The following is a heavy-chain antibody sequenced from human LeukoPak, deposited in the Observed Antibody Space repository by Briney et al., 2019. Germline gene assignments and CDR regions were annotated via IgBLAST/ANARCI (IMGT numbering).Heavy chain of an antibody. Sequence: GGSLRLSCAASGFTFSTYWMSWVRQAPGKGLEWVAGIKQDGSEKYYVDSVKGRFTISRDNAKNSLYLQINSLRVEDTAVYYCAKDGPNWGSYFDSWGQGTVVTVSS. J-gene: IGHJ4*02. CDR3: AKDGPNWGSYFDS. D-gene: IGHD7-27*01. CDR2: IKQDGSEK. CDR1: GFTFSTYW. V-gene: IGHV3-7*01.